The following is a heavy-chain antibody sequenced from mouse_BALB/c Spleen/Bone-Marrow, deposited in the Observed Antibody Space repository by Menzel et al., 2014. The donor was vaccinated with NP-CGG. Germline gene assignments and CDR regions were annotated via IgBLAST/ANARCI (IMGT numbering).Heavy chain of an antibody. CDR2: INPSNGGT. Sequence: VQLQESGAELVKPGASVKSSCKASGYTFTSYYMYWVKQRPGQGLEWIGEINPSNGGTNFNEKFKSKATLTVDKSYSTAYMQLSSLTSEDSAVYYCTRSYYGNYFDVWGAGTTVTVSS. CDR3: TRSYYGNYFDV. CDR1: GYTFTSYY. J-gene: IGHJ1*01. V-gene: IGHV1S81*02. D-gene: IGHD2-1*01.